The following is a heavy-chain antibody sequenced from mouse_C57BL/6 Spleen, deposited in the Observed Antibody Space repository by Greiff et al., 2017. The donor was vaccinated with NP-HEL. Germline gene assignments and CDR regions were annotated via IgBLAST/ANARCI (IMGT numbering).Heavy chain of an antibody. CDR3: VRHGGYYPSYAMDY. J-gene: IGHJ4*01. D-gene: IGHD2-3*01. V-gene: IGHV10-1*01. CDR2: IRSKSNNYAT. Sequence: EVHLVESGGGLVQPKGSLKLSCAASGFSFNTYAMNWVRQAPGKGLEWVARIRSKSNNYATYYADSVKDRFTISRDDSESMLYLQMNNLKTEDTAMYYCVRHGGYYPSYAMDYWGQGTSVTVSS. CDR1: GFSFNTYA.